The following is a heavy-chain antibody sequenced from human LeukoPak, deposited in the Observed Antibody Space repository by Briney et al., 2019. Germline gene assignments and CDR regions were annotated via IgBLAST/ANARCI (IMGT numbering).Heavy chain of an antibody. CDR3: VREAGYCAPVCVKTNWFDH. CDR1: GFPFSSHA. D-gene: IGHD2-15*01. CDR2: ISNGKT. Sequence: GGSLRLSCAASGFPFSSHAMSWVRQPPGKGLEWVAAISNGKTYYADSVRGRFAISRDDSTNTVYLHMNSLRDEDAALYHCVREAGYCAPVCVKTNWFDHWGQGTLVTVSS. J-gene: IGHJ5*02. V-gene: IGHV3-23*01.